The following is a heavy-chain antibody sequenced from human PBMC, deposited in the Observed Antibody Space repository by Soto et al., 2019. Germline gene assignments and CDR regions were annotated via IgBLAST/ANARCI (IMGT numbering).Heavy chain of an antibody. CDR1: GETFSSYA. J-gene: IGHJ4*02. CDR3: AREYAGFNY. Sequence: QVQLLQCGAEVKKPGSSVKVSCKASGETFSSYAISWLRQAPGQGLERMGGIIPIFGTSNYAQKFQGRVTITADESTSTAYMELSSLRSEDTAVYYCAREYAGFNYWGQGTLVTVSS. D-gene: IGHD2-8*01. V-gene: IGHV1-69*12. CDR2: IIPIFGTS.